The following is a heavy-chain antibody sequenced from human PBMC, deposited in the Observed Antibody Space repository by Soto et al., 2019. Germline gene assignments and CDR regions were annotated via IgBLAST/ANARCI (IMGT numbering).Heavy chain of an antibody. CDR2: IIPILGIA. J-gene: IGHJ4*02. Sequence: QVQLVQSGAEVKKPGSSVKVSCKASGGTFSSYTISWVRQAPGQGLKWMGRIIPILGIANYAQKFQGRVTITADKSTSTAYMELSRLRAEDTAVYYCAREMVGYCSGGSCFEFDYWGQGTLVTVSS. V-gene: IGHV1-69*08. CDR3: AREMVGYCSGGSCFEFDY. D-gene: IGHD2-15*01. CDR1: GGTFSSYT.